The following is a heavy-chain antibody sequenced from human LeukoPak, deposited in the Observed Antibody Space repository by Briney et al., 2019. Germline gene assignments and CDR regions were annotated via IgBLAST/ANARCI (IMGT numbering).Heavy chain of an antibody. D-gene: IGHD1-26*01. CDR3: ASGPSYSGSNEYFDS. Sequence: ASVTVSCKASGYTFSSYTMNWVRQAPGQGLEGMGWINTNTGNPTYAQDYTGRFVFSLDTSVSTTYLQISRLKAEDTAVYYCASGPSYSGSNEYFDSWGQGTLVTVSS. V-gene: IGHV7-4-1*02. CDR1: GYTFSSYT. CDR2: INTNTGNP. J-gene: IGHJ4*02.